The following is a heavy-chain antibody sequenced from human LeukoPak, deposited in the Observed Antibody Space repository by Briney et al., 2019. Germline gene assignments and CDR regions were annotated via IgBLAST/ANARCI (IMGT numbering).Heavy chain of an antibody. CDR2: ISAYNGNT. V-gene: IGHV1-18*01. D-gene: IGHD6-13*01. J-gene: IGHJ4*02. Sequence: ASVKVSCKASGYTVTGYGISWVRQAPGQGLEWMGWISAYNGNTNYAQKLQGRVTMTTDTSTSTAYMELRSLRSDDTAVYYCARGGYSSSQSIKDYWGQGTLVTVSS. CDR3: ARGGYSSSQSIKDY. CDR1: GYTVTGYG.